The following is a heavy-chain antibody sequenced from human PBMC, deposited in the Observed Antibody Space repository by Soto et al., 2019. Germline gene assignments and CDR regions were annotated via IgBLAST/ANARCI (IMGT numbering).Heavy chain of an antibody. Sequence: GESLKISCKGSGYSFTSYWIGWVRQMPGKGLEWMGIIYPGDSDTRYSPSFQGQVTISADKSISTAYLQWSSLKASDTAMYYCARQFKDCSSTSCYYYYYYMDVWGKGTTVTSP. V-gene: IGHV5-51*01. CDR3: ARQFKDCSSTSCYYYYYYMDV. CDR2: IYPGDSDT. D-gene: IGHD2-2*01. J-gene: IGHJ6*03. CDR1: GYSFTSYW.